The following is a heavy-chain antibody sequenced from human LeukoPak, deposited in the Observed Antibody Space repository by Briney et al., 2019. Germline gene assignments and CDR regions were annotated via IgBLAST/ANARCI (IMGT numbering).Heavy chain of an antibody. CDR3: AREFD. Sequence: PSETLSLTCAVYGGSSSGYYWSWIRQPPGKGLEWIGEINHSGSTNYNPSLKSRVTISVDTSKNQFSLKLSSVTAADTAVYYCAREFDWGQGTMVTVSS. V-gene: IGHV4-34*01. CDR2: INHSGST. CDR1: GGSSSGYY. J-gene: IGHJ3*01.